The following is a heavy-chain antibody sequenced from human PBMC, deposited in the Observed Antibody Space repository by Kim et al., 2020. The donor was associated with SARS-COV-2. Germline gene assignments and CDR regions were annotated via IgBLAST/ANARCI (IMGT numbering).Heavy chain of an antibody. J-gene: IGHJ4*02. Sequence: GGSLRLSCAASGFFFSSCAMHWVRQAPGKGLEWVASIWYDSTNKNYVDSVTGRFTISRDNSKNTVFLQMNSLRVEDTAMYYCARDVERVATYLAVWGQGTPVTVSS. CDR2: IWYDSTNK. V-gene: IGHV3-33*01. CDR1: GFFFSSCA. CDR3: ARDVERVATYLAV. D-gene: IGHD1-26*01.